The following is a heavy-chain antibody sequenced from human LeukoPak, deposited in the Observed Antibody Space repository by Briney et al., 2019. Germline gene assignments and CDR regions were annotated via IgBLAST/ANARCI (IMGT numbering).Heavy chain of an antibody. D-gene: IGHD6-19*01. Sequence: SETLSLTCTVSGGSISSYYWSWIRQPPGKGLEWIGYIYYSGGTNYNPSLKSRVTISVDTSKNQFSLKLSSVTAADTAVYYCARTSSGWYRDDAFDIWGQGTMVTVSS. V-gene: IGHV4-59*01. CDR3: ARTSSGWYRDDAFDI. CDR2: IYYSGGT. CDR1: GGSISSYY. J-gene: IGHJ3*02.